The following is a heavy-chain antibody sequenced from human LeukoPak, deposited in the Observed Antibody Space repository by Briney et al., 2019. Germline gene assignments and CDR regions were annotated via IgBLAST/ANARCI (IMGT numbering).Heavy chain of an antibody. D-gene: IGHD6-13*01. CDR1: GFTFSSYE. CDR3: ARDLQGWGYSSSWKNYYYGMDV. V-gene: IGHV3-48*03. CDR2: ISSSGSTI. Sequence: PGGSLRLSCAASGFTFSSYEMNWVRQAPGKGLEWVSYISSSGSTIYCADSVKGRFTISRDNAKNSLYLQMNSLRAEDTAVYYCARDLQGWGYSSSWKNYYYGMDVWGQGTTVTVSS. J-gene: IGHJ6*02.